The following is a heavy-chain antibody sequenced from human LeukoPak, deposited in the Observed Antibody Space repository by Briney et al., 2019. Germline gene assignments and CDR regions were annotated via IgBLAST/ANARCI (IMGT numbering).Heavy chain of an antibody. CDR2: ISGTGGTT. J-gene: IGHJ3*01. CDR1: GFTFSSFA. Sequence: GGSLRLSCAASGFTFSSFAMSWVRQAPGKGLEGVSDISGTGGTTYYADSVKGRFTISRDNSKNTLYLQMNSLRAEDTALYYCAKSMLGYRPRGPAFGFWGQGTMVTASS. D-gene: IGHD5-18*01. V-gene: IGHV3-23*01. CDR3: AKSMLGYRPRGPAFGF.